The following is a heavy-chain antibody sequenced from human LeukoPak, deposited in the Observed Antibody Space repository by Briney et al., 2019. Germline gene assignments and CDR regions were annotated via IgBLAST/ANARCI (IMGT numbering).Heavy chain of an antibody. CDR1: GFTFSSYE. CDR3: AKAPGDWNYLLFDY. CDR2: ISSSGSTI. D-gene: IGHD1-7*01. V-gene: IGHV3-48*03. Sequence: GGSLRLSCAASGFTFSSYEMNWVRQAPGKGLEWVSYISSSGSTIYYADSVKGRFTISRDNAKNSLYLQMNSLRAEDTAVYYCAKAPGDWNYLLFDYWGQGTLVTVSS. J-gene: IGHJ4*02.